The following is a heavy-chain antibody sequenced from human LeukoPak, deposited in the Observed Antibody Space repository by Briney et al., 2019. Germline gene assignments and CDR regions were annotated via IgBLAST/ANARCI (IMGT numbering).Heavy chain of an antibody. D-gene: IGHD3-10*01. CDR1: GFTFSSYA. CDR2: ISINGGST. Sequence: GGSLRLSCAASGFTFSSYAMHWVRQAPGKGLEYVSAISINGGSTYYANSVKGRFTISRDNSKNTLYLQMGSLRAEDMAVYYCARSPYYYYGSGRDYFDYWGQGTLVTVSS. V-gene: IGHV3-64*01. J-gene: IGHJ4*02. CDR3: ARSPYYYYGSGRDYFDY.